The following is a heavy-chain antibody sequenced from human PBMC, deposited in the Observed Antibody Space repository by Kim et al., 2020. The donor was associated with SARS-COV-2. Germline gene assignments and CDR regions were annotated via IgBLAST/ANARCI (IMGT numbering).Heavy chain of an antibody. CDR1: GFTFSDYW. J-gene: IGHJ4*02. D-gene: IGHD2-2*01. CDR3: TSMGLEQYPYYFDY. CDR2: INQDGSAK. V-gene: IGHV3-7*01. Sequence: GGSLRLSCAASGFTFSDYWLSWVRQAPGKGLEWVANINQDGSAKYCVDSVKGRCTISRDNAKNSLFLQVNRLRDEDTGVYYCTSMGLEQYPYYFDYWGQGTLVSVSS.